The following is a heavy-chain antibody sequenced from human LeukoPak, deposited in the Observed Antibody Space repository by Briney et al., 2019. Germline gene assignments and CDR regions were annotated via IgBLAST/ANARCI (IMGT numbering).Heavy chain of an antibody. D-gene: IGHD1-26*01. J-gene: IGHJ4*02. CDR1: GGSISSSSYY. Sequence: PSETLCLTCTVSGGSISSSSYYWGWIRQPPGKGLEWIGSICYSGSTYYNPSLKSRVTISVDTSKNQFSLKLSSVTAADTAVYYCARPSSGSYSDYWGQGTLVTVSS. CDR2: ICYSGST. V-gene: IGHV4-39*01. CDR3: ARPSSGSYSDY.